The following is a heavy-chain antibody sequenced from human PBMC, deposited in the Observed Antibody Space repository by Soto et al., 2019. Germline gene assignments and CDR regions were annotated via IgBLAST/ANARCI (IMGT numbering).Heavy chain of an antibody. CDR1: GGTFSSYT. Sequence: ASVKVSCKASGGTFSSYTISWVRQAPGQGLEWMGRIIPILGIANYAQKFQGRVTITADKSTSTAYMELSSLRSEDTAVYYCARSLVLRYFDWSSEHYYYYMDVWGKGTTVTVSS. J-gene: IGHJ6*03. D-gene: IGHD3-9*01. V-gene: IGHV1-69*02. CDR3: ARSLVLRYFDWSSEHYYYYMDV. CDR2: IIPILGIA.